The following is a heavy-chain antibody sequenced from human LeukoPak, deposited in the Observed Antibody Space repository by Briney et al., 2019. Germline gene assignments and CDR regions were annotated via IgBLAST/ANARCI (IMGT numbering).Heavy chain of an antibody. V-gene: IGHV4-38-2*02. CDR1: GYSISSGYY. CDR2: IYYSGRT. CDR3: ARGKSRGSHIDY. J-gene: IGHJ4*02. Sequence: SETLSLTCTVSGYSISSGYYWGWIRQPPGKGLEWIGSIYYSGRTFYNPSLKSRVTISVDTSKNQFSLKVRSVTAADTAVYFCARGKSRGSHIDYWGQGTLVTVSS. D-gene: IGHD1-26*01.